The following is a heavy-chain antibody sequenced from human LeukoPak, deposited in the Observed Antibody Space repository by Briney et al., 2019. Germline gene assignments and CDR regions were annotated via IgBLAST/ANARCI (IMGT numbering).Heavy chain of an antibody. Sequence: ASVKVSCKVSGNTFTDLSMNWVRQAPGKGLEWMGGFDPEDVETIYAQKFQGRITMTEDTSTATAYMELSSLRPDDTAVYYCATDFYRGRQFDYWGQGTLVTVSS. D-gene: IGHD2/OR15-2a*01. CDR1: GNTFTDLS. V-gene: IGHV1-24*01. J-gene: IGHJ4*02. CDR3: ATDFYRGRQFDY. CDR2: FDPEDVET.